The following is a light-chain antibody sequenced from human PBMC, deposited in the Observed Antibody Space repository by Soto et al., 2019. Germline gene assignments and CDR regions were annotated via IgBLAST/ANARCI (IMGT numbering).Light chain of an antibody. Sequence: EIVMTQSPATLSVSPGLRSTLSCRASQSVRSNLAWYQQKPGQAPRLVIYAASTRATGIPDRFSGSVSGTEFTLTIRSLQSEDFAVYYCQQYNEWPPFTFGQGTRLEIK. J-gene: IGKJ5*01. CDR3: QQYNEWPPFT. CDR1: QSVRSN. V-gene: IGKV3-15*01. CDR2: AAS.